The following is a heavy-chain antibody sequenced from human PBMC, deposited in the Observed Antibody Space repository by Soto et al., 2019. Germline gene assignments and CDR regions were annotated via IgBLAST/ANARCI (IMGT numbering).Heavy chain of an antibody. V-gene: IGHV3-23*01. CDR3: AKFIVGTGGSSGWPWFLDS. CDR1: GFAFSSYA. CDR2: LSGTGGTT. D-gene: IGHD6-25*01. Sequence: EVQLLESGGNLVQPGGSLRLSCAASGFAFSSYAMTWVRQAPGKGLEWVSALSGTGGTTYSADSVRGRFTIARDNSENTLYLQMNGLSPEDSAIYYCAKFIVGTGGSSGWPWFLDSWGQGTLVTVSS. J-gene: IGHJ4*02.